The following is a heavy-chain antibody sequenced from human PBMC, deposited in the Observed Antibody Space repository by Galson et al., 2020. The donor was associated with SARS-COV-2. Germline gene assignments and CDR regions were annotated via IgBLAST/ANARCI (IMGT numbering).Heavy chain of an antibody. CDR2: IWYDGSNK. CDR1: GFTFSTYG. D-gene: IGHD3-10*01. V-gene: IGHV3-33*01. CDR3: ARGSSLNAFDI. J-gene: IGHJ3*02. Sequence: GESLKISCEASGFTFSTYGMDWVRQAPGKGLEWVAVIWYDGSNKYYADSVKGRFTISRDNSKNTLYLQMNSLRADDTAVYYCARGSSLNAFDIWGQGTMVTVSS.